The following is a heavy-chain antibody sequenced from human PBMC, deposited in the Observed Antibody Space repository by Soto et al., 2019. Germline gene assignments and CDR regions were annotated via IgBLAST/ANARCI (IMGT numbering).Heavy chain of an antibody. CDR2: IWFDGSNK. V-gene: IGHV3-33*01. D-gene: IGHD4-17*01. Sequence: QVQLVESGGGVVQPGTSLRLSCAASGFSFSDYGMHWVRQAPGKGLEWVAVIWFDGSNKYYAESVKGRFTISRDNSKNTVDLQMDRLRADDPAVYYCARRRSTVTTAWFYHAMDVWGQGTTVTVSS. CDR3: ARRRSTVTTAWFYHAMDV. J-gene: IGHJ6*02. CDR1: GFSFSDYG.